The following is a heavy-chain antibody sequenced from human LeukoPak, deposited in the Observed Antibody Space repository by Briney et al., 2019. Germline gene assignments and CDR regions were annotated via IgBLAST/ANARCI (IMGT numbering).Heavy chain of an antibody. Sequence: GGSLRLSCAASGVTVSRNYMSWVRQAPGKGLEWVSVINNDGTTHYADSVKGRFTISRDSSKNTLCLQMNSLRAEDTAVYYCASRPDAAQGPFDYWGQGTLLTVSS. CDR2: INNDGTT. D-gene: IGHD2-15*01. CDR1: GVTVSRNY. CDR3: ASRPDAAQGPFDY. J-gene: IGHJ4*02. V-gene: IGHV3-53*01.